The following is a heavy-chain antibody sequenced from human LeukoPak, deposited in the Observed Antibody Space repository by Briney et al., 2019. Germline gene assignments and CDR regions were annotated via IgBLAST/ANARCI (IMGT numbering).Heavy chain of an antibody. J-gene: IGHJ6*03. CDR3: AKTLRGITTYYYYYMDV. CDR2: ISGSGDST. CDR1: GFTFSSYA. V-gene: IGHV3-23*01. D-gene: IGHD1-14*01. Sequence: GGSLRLSCAASGFTFSSYAMGWVRQAPGKGLEWVSAISGSGDSTYYADSVKGRFTISRDNSKNTLYLQMNSLRAEDTAVYYCAKTLRGITTYYYYYMDVWGKGTTVTVSS.